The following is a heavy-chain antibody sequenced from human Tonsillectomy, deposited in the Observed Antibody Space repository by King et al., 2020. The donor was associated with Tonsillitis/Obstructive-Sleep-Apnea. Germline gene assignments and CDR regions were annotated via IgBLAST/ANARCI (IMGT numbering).Heavy chain of an antibody. V-gene: IGHV3-23*04. J-gene: IGHJ5*02. CDR1: GFTFSSYA. CDR3: APLKVDP. Sequence: VQLVESGGGLVQPGGSLRLSCAASGFTFSSYAMTWVRQAPGRGLEWFSPISGSVGSTSYADSVKGRLTISRDTSKNTLYLQMNSLRAEDTAVYYCAPLKVDPWGQGTLVTVSS. CDR2: ISGSVGST.